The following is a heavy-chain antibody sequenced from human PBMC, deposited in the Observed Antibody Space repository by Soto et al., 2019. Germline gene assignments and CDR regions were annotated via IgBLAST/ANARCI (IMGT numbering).Heavy chain of an antibody. D-gene: IGHD3-10*01. J-gene: IGHJ5*02. CDR2: IYHSGST. Sequence: PSETLSLTCAVSGGSISSGGYSWSWIRQPPGKGLEWIGYIYHSGSTYYNPSLKSRVTISVDRSKNQFSLKLSSVTAADTAVYYCARVKIGFGELLENWFDPWGQGTLVTVSS. CDR3: ARVKIGFGELLENWFDP. CDR1: GGSISSGGYS. V-gene: IGHV4-30-2*01.